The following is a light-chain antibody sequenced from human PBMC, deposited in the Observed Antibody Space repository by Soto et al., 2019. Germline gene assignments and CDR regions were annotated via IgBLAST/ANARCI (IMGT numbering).Light chain of an antibody. V-gene: IGKV3-20*01. CDR3: QHYRTS. J-gene: IGKJ4*01. CDR1: QGVSSSY. CDR2: GAS. Sequence: EMVLPQSPGTLSLSPGERVTLSCRASQGVSSSYLAWYQQKPVQTPRLLIYGASSRATGIPDRFSGSGSGTDFTLPITRREPEDFAVYYCQHYRTSFGGGTKVEIK.